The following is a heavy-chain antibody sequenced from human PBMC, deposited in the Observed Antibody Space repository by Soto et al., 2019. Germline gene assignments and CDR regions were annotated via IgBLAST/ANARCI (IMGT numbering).Heavy chain of an antibody. D-gene: IGHD3-22*01. V-gene: IGHV2-5*01. CDR2: IYWNDDK. J-gene: IGHJ5*02. CDR1: GFSLSTSGVG. Sequence: SGPTLVKPTQTLTLTCTFSGFSLSTSGVGVGWIRQPPGEALEWLALIYWNDDKRYSPSLKSRLTIARDTSKNQVVLTMTNMDPVDTATYYCARANYYDSGPDWFDPWGQGTLVTVSS. CDR3: ARANYYDSGPDWFDP.